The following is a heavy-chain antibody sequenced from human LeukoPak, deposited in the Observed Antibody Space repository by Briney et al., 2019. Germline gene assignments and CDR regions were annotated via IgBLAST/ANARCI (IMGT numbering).Heavy chain of an antibody. D-gene: IGHD6-13*01. V-gene: IGHV4-61*01. J-gene: IGHJ4*02. CDR3: AREGDDSSSWRY. Sequence: SETLSLTCTVSGFSVTTDSYCWGWIRQPPGKGLEWIGYDYCGGNTNYDPSLKRRVTISVDTSKNQFSLTLTSVTAADTAVYFCAREGDDSSSWRYWGQGTLVTVSS. CDR1: GFSVTTDSYC. CDR2: DYCGGNT.